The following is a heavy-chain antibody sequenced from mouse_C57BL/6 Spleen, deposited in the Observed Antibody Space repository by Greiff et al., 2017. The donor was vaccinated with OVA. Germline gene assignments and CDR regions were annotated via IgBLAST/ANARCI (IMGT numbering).Heavy chain of an antibody. D-gene: IGHD2-1*01. J-gene: IGHJ4*01. CDR3: ARSYGNYGAMDY. Sequence: EVKLMESGGGLVKPGGSLKLSCAASGFTFSDYGMHWVRQAPEKGLEWVAYISSGSSTISYADTVKGRFTISRDNAKNTLFLQMTSLRSEDTAMYYCARSYGNYGAMDYWGQGTSVTVSS. CDR2: ISSGSSTI. V-gene: IGHV5-17*01. CDR1: GFTFSDYG.